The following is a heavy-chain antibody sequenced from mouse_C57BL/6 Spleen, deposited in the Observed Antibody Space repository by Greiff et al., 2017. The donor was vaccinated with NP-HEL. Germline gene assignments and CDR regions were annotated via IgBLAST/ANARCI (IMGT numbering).Heavy chain of an antibody. CDR3: ARPIYYGSSQFAY. J-gene: IGHJ3*01. CDR1: GFTFSDYG. CDR2: ISSGSSTI. Sequence: DVMLVESGGGLVKPGGSLKLSCAASGFTFSDYGMHWVRQAPEKGLEWVAYISSGSSTIYYADTVKGRFTISRDNAKNTLFLHMTSLRSEDTAMYYCARPIYYGSSQFAYWGQGTLVTVSA. D-gene: IGHD1-1*01. V-gene: IGHV5-17*01.